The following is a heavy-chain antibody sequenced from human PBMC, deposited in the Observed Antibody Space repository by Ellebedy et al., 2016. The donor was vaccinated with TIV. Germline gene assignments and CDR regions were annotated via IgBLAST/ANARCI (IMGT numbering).Heavy chain of an antibody. CDR3: ASSIEDRFSSETLYFNP. Sequence: ASVKVSXKVPGYSITELTIHWVRQAPGKGLEWMGGFDSEYGEVKYAQKFHGRLTMTEDTSTDTAYMELSSLRSEDTAVYFCASSIEDRFSSETLYFNPWGQGTLVTVSS. CDR1: GYSITELT. V-gene: IGHV1-24*01. CDR2: FDSEYGEV. D-gene: IGHD2/OR15-2a*01. J-gene: IGHJ5*02.